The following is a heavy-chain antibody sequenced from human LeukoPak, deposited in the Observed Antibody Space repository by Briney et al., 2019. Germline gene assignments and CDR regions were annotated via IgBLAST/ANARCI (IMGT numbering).Heavy chain of an antibody. D-gene: IGHD5-18*01. Sequence: GGSLRLSCAASGFTFSSHGMNWVRQAPGKGLEWVSGIRGDGVTTYYADSVKGRFTISRDNSKNTLYLQMNSLRAEDTAVYYCAREGGQLWSRYWYFDLWGRGTLVTVSS. CDR3: AREGGQLWSRYWYFDL. J-gene: IGHJ2*01. V-gene: IGHV3-23*01. CDR1: GFTFSSHG. CDR2: IRGDGVTT.